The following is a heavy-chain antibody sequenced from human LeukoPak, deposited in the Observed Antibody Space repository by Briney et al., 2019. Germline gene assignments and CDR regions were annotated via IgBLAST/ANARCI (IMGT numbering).Heavy chain of an antibody. CDR1: GFTFSNYD. CDR2: ISSSGSTI. D-gene: IGHD3-3*02. Sequence: GGSLRLSCAASGFTFSNYDMDWVRQAPGKGLEWVSYISSSGSTIYYADSVKGRFTISRDNAKNSLYLQMNSLRAEDTAVYYCARETHLATHFFDYWGQGTLVTVSS. J-gene: IGHJ4*02. V-gene: IGHV3-48*03. CDR3: ARETHLATHFFDY.